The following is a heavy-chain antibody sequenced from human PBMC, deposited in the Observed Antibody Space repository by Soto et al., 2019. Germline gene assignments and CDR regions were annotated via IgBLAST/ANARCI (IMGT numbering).Heavy chain of an antibody. V-gene: IGHV3-33*01. CDR2: MWSDGNNK. D-gene: IGHD3-10*01. CDR1: GFTLSRNA. J-gene: IGHJ4*02. Sequence: GGSLRLSCAASGFTLSRNAMHWVRQAPGKGLEWVAVMWSDGNNKYYADSVKGRFTISRDNSKNTLYLQMNSLRAEDTAVYHCARDLGGSYMFDYWGQGTLVTVSS. CDR3: ARDLGGSYMFDY.